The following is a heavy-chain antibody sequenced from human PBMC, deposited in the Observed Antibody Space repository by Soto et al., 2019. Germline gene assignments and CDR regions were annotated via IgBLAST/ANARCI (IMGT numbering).Heavy chain of an antibody. J-gene: IGHJ6*02. CDR1: GYTFSCYA. Sequence: HPGGSIRLSCAASGYTFSCYAMHWDRKAPGKGLEYVSAITSNGGNTDYASSVKGRFAISRDNSKNTLYLQMGSLRAEDMAVYYCARRIPFGYGMDVWGQGTTVTVSS. D-gene: IGHD2-21*01. V-gene: IGHV3-64*01. CDR3: ARRIPFGYGMDV. CDR2: ITSNGGNT.